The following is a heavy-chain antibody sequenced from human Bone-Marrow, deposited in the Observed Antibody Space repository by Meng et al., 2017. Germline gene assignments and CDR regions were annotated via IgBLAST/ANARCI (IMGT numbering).Heavy chain of an antibody. V-gene: IGHV1-69*06. CDR1: GGTFSSYA. J-gene: IGHJ4*02. Sequence: VLLGQSGAEVKKPGSSVKVSCKASGGTFSSYAISWVRQAPGQGLEWMGGIIPIFGTANYAQKFQGRVTITADKSTSTAYMELSSLRSEDTAVYYCARGAWVRGVSHNDYWGQGTLVTVSS. CDR3: ARGAWVRGVSHNDY. CDR2: IIPIFGTA. D-gene: IGHD3-10*01.